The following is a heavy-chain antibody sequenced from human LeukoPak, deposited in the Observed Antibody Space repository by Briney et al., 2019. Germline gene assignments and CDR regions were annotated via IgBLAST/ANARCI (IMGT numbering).Heavy chain of an antibody. J-gene: IGHJ4*02. Sequence: GGSLRLSCAASGFTFSSLWMSWVRQAPGKGLEWVANIKGDGSETNYLDSVRGRFTVSRDNAKDSLSLQMDSLRAEDTATYYCARGYGVDLWGQGTQVIVSS. D-gene: IGHD2-21*01. CDR3: ARGYGVDL. CDR2: IKGDGSET. V-gene: IGHV3-7*03. CDR1: GFTFSSLW.